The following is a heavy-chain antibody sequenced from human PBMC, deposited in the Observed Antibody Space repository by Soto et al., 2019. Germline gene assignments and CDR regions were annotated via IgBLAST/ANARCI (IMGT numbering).Heavy chain of an antibody. CDR1: GFTFSDHY. CDR3: ARVPLGPPLVKYFAS. CDR2: IRNKDNSYVT. J-gene: IGHJ4*02. Sequence: EVQLVESGGGLVQPGGSLRLSCAASGFTFSDHYMDWVRQAPGKGLEWVGRIRNKDNSYVTEYAASVKGRFTISRDDSGNSLYLQINSLNTEDTAVYYCARVPLGPPLVKYFASWGQGTLVTVSS. D-gene: IGHD1-1*01. V-gene: IGHV3-72*01.